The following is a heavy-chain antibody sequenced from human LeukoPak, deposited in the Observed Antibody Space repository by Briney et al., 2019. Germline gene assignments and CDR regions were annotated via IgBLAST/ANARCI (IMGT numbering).Heavy chain of an antibody. CDR1: GGSISSYY. CDR2: IYYSGST. Sequence: SETLSLTCTVSGGSISSYYWSWIRQPPGKGLEWIGYIYYSGSTNYNPSLKSRVTISVDTSKNQFSLKLSSVTAADTAVYYCASGFRGWYYFDYWGQGTLVTVSS. D-gene: IGHD6-19*01. CDR3: ASGFRGWYYFDY. J-gene: IGHJ4*02. V-gene: IGHV4-59*01.